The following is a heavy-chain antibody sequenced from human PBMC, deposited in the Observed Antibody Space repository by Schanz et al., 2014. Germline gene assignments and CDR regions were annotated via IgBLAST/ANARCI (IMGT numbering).Heavy chain of an antibody. Sequence: QVQLVESGGGVVRPGRSLRLSCAASGFTFNNYGMHWVRQAPGKGLEGGAVIWYDGTDRYYAASVTGRFTISSDNSKNTLYLQMNSLRAEDTAVYYCAKGSMAARPLLPTDYYFYGTDIWGQGTTVTVSS. D-gene: IGHD6-6*01. V-gene: IGHV3-33*06. CDR1: GFTFNNYG. J-gene: IGHJ6*02. CDR2: IWYDGTDR. CDR3: AKGSMAARPLLPTDYYFYGTDI.